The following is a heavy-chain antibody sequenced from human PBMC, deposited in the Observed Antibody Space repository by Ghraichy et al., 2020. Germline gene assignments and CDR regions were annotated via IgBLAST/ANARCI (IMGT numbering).Heavy chain of an antibody. D-gene: IGHD1-26*01. CDR1: GGSISSYY. J-gene: IGHJ6*02. CDR3: ARESGVGATHLGLDYYYGMDV. CDR2: IYYSGST. Sequence: SETLSLTCTVSGGSISSYYWSWIRQPPGTGLEWIGYIYYSGSTNYNHSLKSRVTISVDTSKNQFSLKLSPVTAADTAVYYCARESGVGATHLGLDYYYGMDVWGQGTTVTVSS. V-gene: IGHV4-59*01.